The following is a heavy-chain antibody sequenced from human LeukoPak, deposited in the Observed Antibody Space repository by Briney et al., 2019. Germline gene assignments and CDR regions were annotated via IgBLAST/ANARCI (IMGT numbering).Heavy chain of an antibody. D-gene: IGHD5-12*01. CDR2: IYSDGST. J-gene: IGHJ4*02. Sequence: GASLTPARAPSALTVSSNYMTSVRHAPGKGREWVSVIYSDGSTYYADPVKGRFTISRDTSKKPLFLQMNSLTAEDSAVYYCACYSGYDTVLYFDYWGQRTLVTVSS. V-gene: IGHV3-53*01. CDR1: ALTVSSNY. CDR3: ACYSGYDTVLYFDY.